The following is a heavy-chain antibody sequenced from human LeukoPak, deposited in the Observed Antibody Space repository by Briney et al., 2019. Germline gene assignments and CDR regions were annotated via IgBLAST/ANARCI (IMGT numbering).Heavy chain of an antibody. D-gene: IGHD2-15*01. CDR3: ARGRPSCSGGSCYANWFDL. CDR1: AGSFRGYY. J-gene: IGHJ5*02. CDR2: INHRGST. V-gene: IGHV4-34*01. Sequence: SETLSLTCAVYAGSFRGYYWTWMRQPPGKGLEWIGEINHRGSTICNPYLKSRVTISVDTSKNQFSLKMSSVTAADTAVYYCARGRPSCSGGSCYANWFDLWGQGTLVTVSS.